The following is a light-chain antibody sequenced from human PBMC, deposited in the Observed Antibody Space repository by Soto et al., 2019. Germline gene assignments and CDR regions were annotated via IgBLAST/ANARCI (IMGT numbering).Light chain of an antibody. Sequence: EIVLTQSPGTLSLSPGERATLSCRASQSIPSNYLAWYQQKPGQAPRLLIYGAAGRATGIPDRFRGSGSGTDFTLTVSRLEPEDFAVYYCQQYGSSPLTFGGGTKVDIK. CDR1: QSIPSNY. CDR2: GAA. J-gene: IGKJ4*01. V-gene: IGKV3-20*01. CDR3: QQYGSSPLT.